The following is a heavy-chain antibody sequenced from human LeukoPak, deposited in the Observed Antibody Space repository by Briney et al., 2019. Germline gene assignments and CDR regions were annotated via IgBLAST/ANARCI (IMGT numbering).Heavy chain of an antibody. D-gene: IGHD1-26*01. V-gene: IGHV3-9*01. CDR2: TSWNSGSI. CDR3: AKVYSGSYLGGFDY. CDR1: GFTFDDYA. Sequence: PGGSLRLSCAASGFTFDDYAMHWFRQAPGKGLEWVSGTSWNSGSIGYADSVKGRFTISRDNAKNSLYLQMNSLRAEDTALYYCAKVYSGSYLGGFDYWGQGTLVTVSS. J-gene: IGHJ4*02.